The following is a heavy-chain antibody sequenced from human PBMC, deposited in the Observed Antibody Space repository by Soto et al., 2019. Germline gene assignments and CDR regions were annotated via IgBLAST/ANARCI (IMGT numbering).Heavy chain of an antibody. D-gene: IGHD7-27*01. V-gene: IGHV1-69*01. Sequence: QVHVVQSGAEVKKPGSSVKVTCKSFGGTFNSFGINWVRQAPGQGLEYMGGIIPAFGTTNFAPRFRDRVMLVAEESRPTSYMELSSLTSDQPATYYCAIEVWGRGGHYLDSWGQGTLVTVSS. CDR1: GGTFNSFG. CDR3: AIEVWGRGGHYLDS. CDR2: IIPAFGTT. J-gene: IGHJ4*02.